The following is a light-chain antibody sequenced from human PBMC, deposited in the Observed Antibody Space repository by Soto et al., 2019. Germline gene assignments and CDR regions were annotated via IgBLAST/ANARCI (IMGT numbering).Light chain of an antibody. CDR3: QQYTGPPTT. CDR2: GAS. J-gene: IGKJ5*01. Sequence: ILLTQSPDTLSLSPGERATLSCRASQTVSSNYLAWCQQRTGQAPRLLIYGASTRAAGIPDRFSGSGSGTDFTLTITRLETEDSAVYFCQQYTGPPTTFGQGTRLENK. CDR1: QTVSSNY. V-gene: IGKV3-20*01.